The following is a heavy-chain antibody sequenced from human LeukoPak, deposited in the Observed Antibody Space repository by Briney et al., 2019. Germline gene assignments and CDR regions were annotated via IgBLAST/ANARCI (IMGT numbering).Heavy chain of an antibody. D-gene: IGHD1-26*01. J-gene: IGHJ4*02. V-gene: IGHV3-48*04. Sequence: GGSLRLSCAGSGFTLSRYSMNWVRQAPGKGLEWVSYISSSGSTEYYADSVKGRFTISRDNAKNSLYLQMDSLRAEDTAVYYCTRDHVGATVEFDSWGQGTLVTVSS. CDR1: GFTLSRYS. CDR2: ISSSGSTE. CDR3: TRDHVGATVEFDS.